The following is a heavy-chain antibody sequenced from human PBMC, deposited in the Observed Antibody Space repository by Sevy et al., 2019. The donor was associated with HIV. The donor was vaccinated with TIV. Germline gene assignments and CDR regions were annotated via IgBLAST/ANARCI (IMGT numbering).Heavy chain of an antibody. CDR3: ARVLGYCSGGSCYSVKSYYYYGMDV. J-gene: IGHJ6*02. V-gene: IGHV3-30-3*01. CDR2: ISYDGSNK. D-gene: IGHD2-15*01. CDR1: GFTFSSYA. Sequence: GGSLRLSCAASGFTFSSYAMHWVRQAPGKGLEWVAVISYDGSNKYYADYVKGRFTISRDNSKNTLYLQMNSLRAEDTAVYYCARVLGYCSGGSCYSVKSYYYYGMDVWGQGTTVTVSS.